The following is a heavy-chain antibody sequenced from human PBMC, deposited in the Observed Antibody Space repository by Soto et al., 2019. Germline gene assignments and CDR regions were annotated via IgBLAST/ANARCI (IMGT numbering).Heavy chain of an antibody. CDR1: GFTFSSYA. D-gene: IGHD3-10*01. V-gene: IGHV3-23*01. Sequence: EVQLLESGGGLVQPGGSLRLSCAASGFTFSSYAMSWVRQAPGQGLEWVSAISGSGGSTYNADSVKGRFTISRDNSKNTLYLQMNSLRAEDTAVYYCAKDEHYYGSGPNPAFDYWGQGTLVTVSS. CDR3: AKDEHYYGSGPNPAFDY. CDR2: ISGSGGST. J-gene: IGHJ4*02.